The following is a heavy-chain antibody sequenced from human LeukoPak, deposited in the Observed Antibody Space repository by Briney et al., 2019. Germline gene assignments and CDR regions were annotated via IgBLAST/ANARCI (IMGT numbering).Heavy chain of an antibody. J-gene: IGHJ6*02. Sequence: ASVKVSCKASGYTFTSYGISWVRQAPGQGLEWMGWISAYNGNTNYAQKLQGRVTMTTDTSTSTAYMELRSLRSDDTAVYYCARAYGSGSLRPYYYYGMDVWDQGTTVTVSS. CDR2: ISAYNGNT. CDR1: GYTFTSYG. V-gene: IGHV1-18*01. CDR3: ARAYGSGSLRPYYYYGMDV. D-gene: IGHD3-10*01.